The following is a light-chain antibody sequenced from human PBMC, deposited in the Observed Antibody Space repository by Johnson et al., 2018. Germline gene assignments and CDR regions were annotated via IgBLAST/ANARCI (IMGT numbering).Light chain of an antibody. CDR1: SSNIGNNY. Sequence: QSVFTQPPSVSAAPGQKVTISCSGSSSNIGNNYVSWYQQLPGTAPKLLIYENNKRPSGIPDRFSGSKSGTSATLGITGLQTGDEADYYCGTWDSSLSAGNVFGTGTQVTVL. CDR3: GTWDSSLSAGNV. J-gene: IGLJ1*01. V-gene: IGLV1-51*02. CDR2: ENN.